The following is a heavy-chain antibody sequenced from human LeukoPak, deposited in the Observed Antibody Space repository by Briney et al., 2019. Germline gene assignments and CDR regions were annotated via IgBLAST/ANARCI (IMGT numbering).Heavy chain of an antibody. D-gene: IGHD6-19*01. V-gene: IGHV1-8*01. J-gene: IGHJ5*02. CDR2: MNPNSGNT. Sequence: ASVKVSCKASGYTFTSYDINWVRQATGQGLEWMGWMNPNSGNTGHAQRFQGRVTMTRNTSISTAYMELSSLRSEDTAVYYCARMYSSGWYLSLNWFDPWGQGTLVTVSS. CDR1: GYTFTSYD. CDR3: ARMYSSGWYLSLNWFDP.